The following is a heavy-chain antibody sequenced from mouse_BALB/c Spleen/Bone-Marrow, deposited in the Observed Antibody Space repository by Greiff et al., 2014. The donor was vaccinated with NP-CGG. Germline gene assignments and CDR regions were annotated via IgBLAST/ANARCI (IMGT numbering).Heavy chain of an antibody. CDR2: INPSSGYA. V-gene: IGHV1-4*01. J-gene: IGHJ1*03. CDR1: GYTFTTYT. D-gene: IGHD1-1*01. Sequence: QVQLKESGAELARPGASVRMPCKASGYTFTTYTIHWVKQRPGQGLEWIGYINPSSGYANYNQNFKDKATLTAGKSSSTAYMQLSSLTSEDSAVYFCTRITTVVRYFDVWGTGTTVTVSS. CDR3: TRITTVVRYFDV.